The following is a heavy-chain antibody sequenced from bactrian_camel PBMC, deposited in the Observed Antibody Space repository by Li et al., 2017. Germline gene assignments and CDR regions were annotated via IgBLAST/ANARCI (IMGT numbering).Heavy chain of an antibody. CDR3: AVGDWDAGSCDAAFL. CDR1: GNIVSDMC. CDR2: MSPGGSWT. J-gene: IGHJ4*01. V-gene: IGHV3S54*01. Sequence: HVQLVESGGGSVEAGGTLRLSCVLSGNIVSDMCMGWFRQAPGKEREGVARMSPGGSWTYYADSVKGRFTISRDNAKQAAYLQMNRLKTEDTGVYYCAVGDWDAGSCDAAFLWGQGTQVTVS. D-gene: IGHD6*01.